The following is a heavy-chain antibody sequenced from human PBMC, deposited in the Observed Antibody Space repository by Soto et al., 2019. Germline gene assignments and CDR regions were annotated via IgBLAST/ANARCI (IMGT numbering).Heavy chain of an antibody. Sequence: PGGSLRLSCAASGFTSSSYAMHWVRQAPGKGLEWVAVISYDGSNKYYADSVKGRFTISRDNSKNTLYLQMNSLRAEDTAVYYCARDKEKYSGYWRPAGMDVWGQGTTVTVSS. CDR2: ISYDGSNK. CDR1: GFTSSSYA. V-gene: IGHV3-30-3*01. D-gene: IGHD5-12*01. J-gene: IGHJ6*02. CDR3: ARDKEKYSGYWRPAGMDV.